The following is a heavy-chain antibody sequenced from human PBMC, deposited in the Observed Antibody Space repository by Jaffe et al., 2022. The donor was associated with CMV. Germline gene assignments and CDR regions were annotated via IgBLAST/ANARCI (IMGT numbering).Heavy chain of an antibody. CDR2: ISYDGTNK. Sequence: QVQLVESGGGVVQPGRSLRLSCAASGFTFSYYGMHWVRQAPGKGLDWVAVISYDGTNKYYADSVKGRFTISRDNSKNTLYLQMNNLRAEDTAVYYCTMEFDYYDSSGFGLGGFDIWGQGTMVTVSS. D-gene: IGHD3-22*01. V-gene: IGHV3-30*03. CDR1: GFTFSYYG. CDR3: TMEFDYYDSSGFGLGGFDI. J-gene: IGHJ3*02.